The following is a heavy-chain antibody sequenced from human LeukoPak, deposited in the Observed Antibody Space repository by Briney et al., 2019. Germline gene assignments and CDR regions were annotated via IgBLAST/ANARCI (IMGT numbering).Heavy chain of an antibody. CDR2: VSYTGIP. J-gene: IGHJ1*01. V-gene: IGHV4-61*01. D-gene: IGHD3-22*01. CDR1: GASVSSNNYY. Sequence: SETLSPTCTVSGASVSSNNYYWSWIRQPPGEGLEGIGYVSYTGIPTYNPSLKSRATISVDTSKNQFSLKLTSVTAADTAVYYCARLSSGRPHEYFQHWGQGTLVTVSS. CDR3: ARLSSGRPHEYFQH.